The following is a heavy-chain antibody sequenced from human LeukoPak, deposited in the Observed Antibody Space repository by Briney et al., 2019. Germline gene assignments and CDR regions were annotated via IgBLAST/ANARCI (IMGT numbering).Heavy chain of an antibody. D-gene: IGHD3-3*01. CDR1: GGTFSSYA. J-gene: IGHJ6*03. Sequence: GSSVKVSCKASGGTFSSYAISWVRQAPGQGLEWMGGIIPIFGTVNYAQKFQGRVTITADKSTSTAYMELGSLRSEDTAVYYCARSLFRFLEWSYRSYYYYYMDVWGKGTTVTVSS. V-gene: IGHV1-69*06. CDR3: ARSLFRFLEWSYRSYYYYYMDV. CDR2: IIPIFGTV.